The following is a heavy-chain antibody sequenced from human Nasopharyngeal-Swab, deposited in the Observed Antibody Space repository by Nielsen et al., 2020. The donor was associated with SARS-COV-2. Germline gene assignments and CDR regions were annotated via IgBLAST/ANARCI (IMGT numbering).Heavy chain of an antibody. D-gene: IGHD2-8*01. V-gene: IGHV3-9*01. CDR2: ISWNSGSI. CDR1: GFTFDDYA. CDR3: AGVLSATY. Sequence: SLKISCAASGFTFDDYAMHWVRQAPGKGLEWVSGISWNSGSIGYADSVKGRFTISRANAKNSLYLQMNSLRAEDTALYYCAGVLSATYWGQGTLVTVSS. J-gene: IGHJ4*02.